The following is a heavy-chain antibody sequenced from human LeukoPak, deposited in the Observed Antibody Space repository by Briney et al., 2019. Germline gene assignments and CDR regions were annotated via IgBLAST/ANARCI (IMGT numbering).Heavy chain of an antibody. CDR3: ARATFSVSGYYYYGMDV. Sequence: GGSLILSCAASGFTFSDHYMDWVRQAPGEGLEWVGRSRNKANSYTTEYGASVKGRFTISRDDSTKSLYLQMNSLKTEDTAVYYCARATFSVSGYYYYGMDVWGQGTTVTVSS. J-gene: IGHJ6*02. D-gene: IGHD5/OR15-5a*01. V-gene: IGHV3-72*01. CDR2: SRNKANSYTT. CDR1: GFTFSDHY.